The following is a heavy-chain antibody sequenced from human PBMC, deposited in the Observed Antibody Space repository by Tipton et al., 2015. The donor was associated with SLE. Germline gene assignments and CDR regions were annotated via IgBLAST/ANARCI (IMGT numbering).Heavy chain of an antibody. V-gene: IGHV4-28*02. D-gene: IGHD2-8*02. CDR2: IYYGGTI. Sequence: TLSLTCNVSVYSISSSHWWGWIRQPPGKGLEWIGHIYYGGTIYYNPSLKSRVTMSIDTSKNQFSLKLSSVTDVDTAVYFCARDRDIVLEPVPIPPAFDIWGQGTTVTVSS. CDR1: VYSISSSHW. CDR3: ARDRDIVLEPVPIPPAFDI. J-gene: IGHJ3*02.